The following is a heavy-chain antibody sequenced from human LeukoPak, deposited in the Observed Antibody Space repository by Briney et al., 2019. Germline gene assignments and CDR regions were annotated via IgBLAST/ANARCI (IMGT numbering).Heavy chain of an antibody. CDR1: GYTFTGYY. D-gene: IGHD3-3*01. CDR3: ARDYEKRFDY. V-gene: IGHV1-2*02. CDR2: INPNSGGT. Sequence: ASVRVSCKASGYTFTGYYMHWVRQAPGQGPEWMGWINPNSGGTNYARKFQGRVTMTRDTSISTAYMELSRLRSDDTAVYYCARDYEKRFDYWGQGTLVTVSS. J-gene: IGHJ4*02.